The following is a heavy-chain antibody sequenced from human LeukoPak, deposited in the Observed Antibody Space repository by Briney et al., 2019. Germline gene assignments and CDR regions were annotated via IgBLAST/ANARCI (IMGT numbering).Heavy chain of an antibody. CDR3: ARGSTDYDFWSGYTNWFDP. CDR2: IYYSGST. Sequence: PSETLSLTCTVSGGSISSHYWSWIRQPPGKGLEWIVYIYYSGSTNYNPSLKSRVTISVDTSKNQFSLKLSSVTAADTAVYYCARGSTDYDFWSGYTNWFDPWGQGTLVTVSS. J-gene: IGHJ5*02. V-gene: IGHV4-59*11. D-gene: IGHD3-3*01. CDR1: GGSISSHY.